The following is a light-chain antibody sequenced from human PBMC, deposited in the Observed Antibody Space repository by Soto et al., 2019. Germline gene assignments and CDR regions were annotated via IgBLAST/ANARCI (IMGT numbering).Light chain of an antibody. CDR2: GAS. V-gene: IGKV3-15*01. CDR3: QQFDKWPIT. Sequence: EVVLTQSPATLSVSPGERATLSCRASQSVSTNLAWYQQKPGQVPRLLISGASTRATDIPARFSGSGSGTEFTLTISSLQSEEFAVYYCQQFDKWPITFGQGTRLEIK. J-gene: IGKJ5*01. CDR1: QSVSTN.